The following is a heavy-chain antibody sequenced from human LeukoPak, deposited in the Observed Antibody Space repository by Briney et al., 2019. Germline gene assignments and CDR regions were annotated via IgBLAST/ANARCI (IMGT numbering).Heavy chain of an antibody. CDR3: ARDVSDYFDY. V-gene: IGHV3-33*01. CDR1: GFTFSSYG. Sequence: GGSLRLSCAASGFTFSSYGMHWVRQAPGKGLEWVAVIWYDGSNKYYADSVKGRFTISRDNSKNTLYLQMNSLRSEDTAVYFCARDVSDYFDYWGQGILVSVSS. CDR2: IWYDGSNK. J-gene: IGHJ4*02. D-gene: IGHD5/OR15-5a*01.